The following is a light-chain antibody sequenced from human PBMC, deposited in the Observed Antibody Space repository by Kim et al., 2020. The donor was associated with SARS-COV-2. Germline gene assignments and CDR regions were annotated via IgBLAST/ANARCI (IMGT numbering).Light chain of an antibody. V-gene: IGKV1-39*01. CDR2: AAS. CDR1: QSIITY. Sequence: ASVGDRVTITCRASQSIITYLNWYQQKPGKAPKVLIYAASNLESGVASRFSGSGSGTDFSLIISSLQPEDSATYYCQQSYSTPPTFGGGTKVDIK. J-gene: IGKJ4*01. CDR3: QQSYSTPPT.